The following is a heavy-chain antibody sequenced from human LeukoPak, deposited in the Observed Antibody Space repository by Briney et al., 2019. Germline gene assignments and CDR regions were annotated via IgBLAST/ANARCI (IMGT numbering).Heavy chain of an antibody. Sequence: GGSLRLSCAASGFTSGSYAMSWVRQAPGKGLEWVSAISDSGVPWYADSVRGRSTISRDNSKNTVYLQMHSLRAEDTAIYFCARDRDYPRDQFDYWGQGTLVTVSS. CDR1: GFTSGSYA. CDR2: ISDSGVP. J-gene: IGHJ4*02. CDR3: ARDRDYPRDQFDY. V-gene: IGHV3-23*01. D-gene: IGHD4-17*01.